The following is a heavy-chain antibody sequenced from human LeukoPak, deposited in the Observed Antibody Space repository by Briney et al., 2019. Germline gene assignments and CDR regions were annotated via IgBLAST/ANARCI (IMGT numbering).Heavy chain of an antibody. CDR3: ARGRAGFFTRYFDY. CDR1: GGSFSGYY. V-gene: IGHV4-34*01. Sequence: SGTLSLTCAVYGGSFSGYYWSWIRQPPGKGLEWIGEINHSGSTNYNPSLKSRVTISVDTSKNQFSLKLSSVTAADTAVYYCARGRAGFFTRYFDYWGQGTLVTVSS. D-gene: IGHD3-3*01. J-gene: IGHJ4*02. CDR2: INHSGST.